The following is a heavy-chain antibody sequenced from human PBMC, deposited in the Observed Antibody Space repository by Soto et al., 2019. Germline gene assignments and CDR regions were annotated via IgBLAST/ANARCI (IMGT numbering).Heavy chain of an antibody. V-gene: IGHV3-15*01. Sequence: GGSLRLSCAASGFTFSNAWMSWVRQAPGKGLEWVGRIKSKTDGGTTDYAAPVKGRFTISRDDSKNTLYLQMNSLKTEDTAVYYCTTRGTMVRGVIYPYYYGMDVWGQGTTVTVS. CDR1: GFTFSNAW. D-gene: IGHD3-10*01. J-gene: IGHJ6*02. CDR3: TTRGTMVRGVIYPYYYGMDV. CDR2: IKSKTDGGTT.